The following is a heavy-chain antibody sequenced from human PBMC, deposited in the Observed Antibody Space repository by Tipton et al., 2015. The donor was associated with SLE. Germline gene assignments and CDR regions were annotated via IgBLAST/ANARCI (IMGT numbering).Heavy chain of an antibody. Sequence: TLSLTCSVSGDSISSNTYYWGWFRPPPGQGLEWIGTISSSGNAFYNPSFKSRVTISVDTSKDQFSLRLTSLTAADTAIYYCAGDYGGPDCFDPWGLGTLVTVSS. D-gene: IGHD4-23*01. CDR2: ISSSGNA. CDR3: AGDYGGPDCFDP. V-gene: IGHV4-39*07. J-gene: IGHJ5*02. CDR1: GDSISSNTYY.